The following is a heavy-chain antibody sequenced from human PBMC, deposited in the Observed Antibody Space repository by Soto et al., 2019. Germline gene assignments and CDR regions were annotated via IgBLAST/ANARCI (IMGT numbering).Heavy chain of an antibody. CDR1: GGSISSSSYY. D-gene: IGHD3-22*01. CDR3: AGHDYYDSSGYYGY. J-gene: IGHJ4*02. Sequence: KTSETLSLTCTVSGGSISSSSYYWGWIRQPPGKGPEWIGSIYYIGSTYYNPSLKSRVTISVDTSKNQFSLKLSSVTAADKAVYYCAGHDYYDSSGYYGYWGQGTLVTVSS. V-gene: IGHV4-39*01. CDR2: IYYIGST.